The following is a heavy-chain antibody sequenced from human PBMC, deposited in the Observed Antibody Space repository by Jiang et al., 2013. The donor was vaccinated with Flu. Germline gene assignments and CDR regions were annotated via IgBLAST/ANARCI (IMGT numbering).Heavy chain of an antibody. Sequence: SGAEVKKPGASVKVSCKASGYTFTGYYMHWVRQAPGQGLEWMGWINPNSGGTNYAQKFQGRVTMTRDTSISTAYMELSRLRSDDTAVYYCANTWGYCSGGSCYALDYWGQGTLVTVSS. V-gene: IGHV1-2*02. CDR2: INPNSGGT. J-gene: IGHJ4*02. CDR1: GYTFTGYY. D-gene: IGHD2-15*01. CDR3: ANTWGYCSGGSCYALDY.